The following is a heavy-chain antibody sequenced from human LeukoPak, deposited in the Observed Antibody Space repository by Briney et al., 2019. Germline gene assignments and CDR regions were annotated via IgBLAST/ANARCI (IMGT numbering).Heavy chain of an antibody. Sequence: PGGSLRLSCAASGFTFSSYAMSWVRQAPGKGLEWVSAISGSGGSTYYADSVKGRFTISRDNSKNTLYLQMNSLRAEDTAVYYCAKPDLARSGGNRIDYWGQGTLVTVSS. CDR2: ISGSGGST. D-gene: IGHD2-15*01. J-gene: IGHJ4*02. CDR3: AKPDLARSGGNRIDY. V-gene: IGHV3-23*01. CDR1: GFTFSSYA.